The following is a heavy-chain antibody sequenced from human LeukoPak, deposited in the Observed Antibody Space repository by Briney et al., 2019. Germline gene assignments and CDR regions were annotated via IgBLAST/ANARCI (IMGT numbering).Heavy chain of an antibody. Sequence: GGSLRLSCAASRFTFNSYAMSWVRQAPGKGLEWVSAIDGSGASTYYADSVKGRFTISRDNSKNTLFLQMNSLAVEDTAVYYCAKADSYGGNSQLFDFWGQGTLVTVSS. CDR3: AKADSYGGNSQLFDF. D-gene: IGHD4-23*01. V-gene: IGHV3-23*01. J-gene: IGHJ4*02. CDR1: RFTFNSYA. CDR2: IDGSGAST.